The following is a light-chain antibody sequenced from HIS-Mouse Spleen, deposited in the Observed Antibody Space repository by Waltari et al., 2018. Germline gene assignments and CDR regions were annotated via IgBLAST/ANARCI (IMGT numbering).Light chain of an antibody. V-gene: IGLV2-11*01. J-gene: IGLJ3*02. CDR3: CSYAGSYTWV. CDR2: DVS. Sequence: QSALTQPRSVSGSPGQSVTISCTGPSSDVGGYNYASWYQQHPGKAPKLMIYDVSKRPSGVPDRFSGSKSGNTASLTISGLQAEDEADYYCCSYAGSYTWVFGGGTKLTVL. CDR1: SSDVGGYNY.